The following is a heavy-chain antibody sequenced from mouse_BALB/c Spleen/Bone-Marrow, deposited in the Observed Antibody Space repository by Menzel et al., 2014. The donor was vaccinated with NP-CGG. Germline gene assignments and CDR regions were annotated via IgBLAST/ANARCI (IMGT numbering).Heavy chain of an antibody. CDR1: GFAFSGND. J-gene: IGHJ4*01. V-gene: IGHV5-12-1*01. CDR3: ARQRGYAYAMDY. D-gene: IGHD2-2*01. CDR2: ISSGGGST. Sequence: EVQRVESGGGLVKPGGSLKLSCAASGFAFSGNDMSWVRQTPKKRLEWVAYISSGGGSTYYPDTVKGRFSISRDNAKNTLYLQMNSLKSEDTAMYYCARQRGYAYAMDYWGQGTSVTVSS.